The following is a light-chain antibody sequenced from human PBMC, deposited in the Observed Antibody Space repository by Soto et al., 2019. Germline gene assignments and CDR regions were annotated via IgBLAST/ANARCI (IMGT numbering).Light chain of an antibody. CDR1: SSDVGGYNY. Sequence: QSVLTQPASVSGSPGQSITISCTGTSSDVGGYNYVSWYQQHPGKAPKLMIYDVSKRPSGVSNRFSGSKSGNTASLTISGLLAEDEADYYCSSYTTSSTRVFGGGTKLTVL. CDR2: DVS. J-gene: IGLJ2*01. CDR3: SSYTTSSTRV. V-gene: IGLV2-14*01.